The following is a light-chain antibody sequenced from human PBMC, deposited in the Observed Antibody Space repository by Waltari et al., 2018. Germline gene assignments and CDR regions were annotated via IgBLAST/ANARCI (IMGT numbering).Light chain of an antibody. Sequence: IVVTQSPAALSLSPGERATLSCRASQTLSTYLAWYQQKPGQAPRLLIYDASKRAPAIPGRFSGSGYGTDFTLTINSLEPEDFAVYYCQQRFTWPPFTFGGGTKIEIK. CDR2: DAS. CDR3: QQRFTWPPFT. J-gene: IGKJ4*01. CDR1: QTLSTY. V-gene: IGKV3-11*01.